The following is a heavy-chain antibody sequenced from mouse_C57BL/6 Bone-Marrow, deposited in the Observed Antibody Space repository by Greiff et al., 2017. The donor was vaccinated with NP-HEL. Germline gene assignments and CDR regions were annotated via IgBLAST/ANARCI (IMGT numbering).Heavy chain of an antibody. CDR3: AREVLLRGNAMDY. CDR1: GYAFTNYL. CDR2: INPGSGGT. Sequence: VQLQQSGAELVRPGTSVKVSCKASGYAFTNYLIEWVKQRPGQGLEWIGVINPGSGGTNYNEKFKGKATLTADKSSSTAYMQLSSLTSEDSAVYFCAREVLLRGNAMDYWGQGTSVTVSS. D-gene: IGHD1-1*01. J-gene: IGHJ4*01. V-gene: IGHV1-54*01.